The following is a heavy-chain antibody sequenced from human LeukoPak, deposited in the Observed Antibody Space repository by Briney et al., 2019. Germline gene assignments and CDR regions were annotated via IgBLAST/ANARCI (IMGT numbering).Heavy chain of an antibody. CDR3: ARDDGSGSYYWIW. V-gene: IGHV3-11*05. CDR2: ISSRSGYT. J-gene: IGHJ4*02. Sequence: GGSLRLSCAASGFTFSDYYMSWIRQAPGKGLEWVSYISSRSGYTNYADSVKGRFTISRDNPKNSLYLQMNSLRAEDTAVYYCARDDGSGSYYWIWWGQGTLVTVSS. D-gene: IGHD3-10*01. CDR1: GFTFSDYY.